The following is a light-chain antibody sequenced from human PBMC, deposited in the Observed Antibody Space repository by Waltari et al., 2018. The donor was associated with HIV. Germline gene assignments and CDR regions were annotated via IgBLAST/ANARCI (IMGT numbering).Light chain of an antibody. CDR1: SGHSNFA. CDR3: QTWGTAIRV. Sequence: QLVLTQSPSASASLGASVNLTCTLSSGHSNFAIAWHQQLPERGPRYLMKLHSDGSHMKGDGLPDRFSGSSSGAEYYLTISNLQSEDEADYYCQTWGTAIRVFGGGTKLTVL. J-gene: IGLJ3*02. V-gene: IGLV4-69*01. CDR2: LHSDGSH.